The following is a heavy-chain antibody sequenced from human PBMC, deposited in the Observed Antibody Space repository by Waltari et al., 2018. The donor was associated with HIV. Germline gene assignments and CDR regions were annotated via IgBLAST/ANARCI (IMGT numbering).Heavy chain of an antibody. CDR3: ASNYDYNGMDV. Sequence: EVQLVESGGGLVQPGGSLRLSCAASGFTFSGYSMNWVRQAPGKGREWVSYISSTSITIYYADSVKGRFTISRDNANNSLYLQMNSLRAEDTGVYYCASNYDYNGMDVWGQGTTVIVSS. D-gene: IGHD3-22*01. V-gene: IGHV3-48*04. J-gene: IGHJ6*02. CDR2: ISSTSITI. CDR1: GFTFSGYS.